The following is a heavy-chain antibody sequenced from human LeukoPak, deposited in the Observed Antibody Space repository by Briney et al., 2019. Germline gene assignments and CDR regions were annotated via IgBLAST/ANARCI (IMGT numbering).Heavy chain of an antibody. D-gene: IGHD3-10*01. J-gene: IGHJ6*02. Sequence: PGRSLRLSCAASGFTFYVYAMHGVRQAPEKGREWVSGISWNSGSIGYADSVKGRFTISRDNAKNSLYLQMNSLRAEDTALYYCAKDIRAYYYYYGMDVWGQGTTVTVSS. CDR3: AKDIRAYYYYYGMDV. CDR1: GFTFYVYA. V-gene: IGHV3-9*01. CDR2: ISWNSGSI.